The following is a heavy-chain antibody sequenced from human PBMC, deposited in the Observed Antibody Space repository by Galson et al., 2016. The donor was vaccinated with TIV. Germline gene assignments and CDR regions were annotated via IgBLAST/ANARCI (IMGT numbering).Heavy chain of an antibody. Sequence: SLRLSCAAAGFTFDDDAIHWVRHAPGKGLEWVSGGSWNSRSISYADSVKGRFTISRDNAKNSLYLQMNSLRPEDTAFYYCAKAVRALAVAEPFDYWGQGTLVTVSS. CDR3: AKAVRALAVAEPFDY. J-gene: IGHJ4*02. D-gene: IGHD6-19*01. V-gene: IGHV3-9*01. CDR2: GSWNSRSI. CDR1: GFTFDDDA.